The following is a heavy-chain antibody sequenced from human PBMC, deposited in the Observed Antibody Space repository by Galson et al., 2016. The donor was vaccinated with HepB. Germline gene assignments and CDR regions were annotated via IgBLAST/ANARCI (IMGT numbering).Heavy chain of an antibody. CDR3: ARGPSRLLGHYYLDS. J-gene: IGHJ4*02. D-gene: IGHD3-10*01. CDR2: FSDSGTT. CDR1: GDSIDSTNRY. Sequence: SETLSLTCAVSGDSIDSTNRYWGWIRQSPGKGLEWIGNFSDSGTTNSGPSLKSRVIISFDTSRNHFSLRLTSVTAADTAVYYCARGPSRLLGHYYLDSWGQGILVTVSS. V-gene: IGHV4-39*02.